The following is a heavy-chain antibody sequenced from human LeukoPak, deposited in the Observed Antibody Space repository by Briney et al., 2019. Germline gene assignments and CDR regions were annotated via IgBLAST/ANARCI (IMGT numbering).Heavy chain of an antibody. D-gene: IGHD1-26*01. Sequence: RASVKVSCKASGYTFTSCYMHWVRQAPGQGLEWMGGIIPIFDTADYAQKFQGRVTITADESTSTAYMELSSLRSEDTAVFYCARISLGAIWGYYYGMDVWGQGTTVTVSS. CDR1: GYTFTSCY. J-gene: IGHJ6*02. V-gene: IGHV1-69*13. CDR2: IIPIFDTA. CDR3: ARISLGAIWGYYYGMDV.